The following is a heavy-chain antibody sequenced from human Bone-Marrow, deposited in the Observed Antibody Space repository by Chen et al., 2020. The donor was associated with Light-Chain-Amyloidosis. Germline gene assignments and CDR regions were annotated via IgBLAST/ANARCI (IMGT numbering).Heavy chain of an antibody. CDR3: ARGHSNVYSSSAQRRNWFDP. V-gene: IGHV4-34*01. CDR1: GGSLSGYY. D-gene: IGHD6-6*01. Sequence: QVQLQQWGAGLLKPSETLSLTCGVYGGSLSGYYWRWIRQSPGKGLAWIGEINHSGSTNYNPSLKSRVTISVDTSKNQFSLKLSSVTAADTAVYYCARGHSNVYSSSAQRRNWFDPWGQGTLVTVSS. CDR2: INHSGST. J-gene: IGHJ5*02.